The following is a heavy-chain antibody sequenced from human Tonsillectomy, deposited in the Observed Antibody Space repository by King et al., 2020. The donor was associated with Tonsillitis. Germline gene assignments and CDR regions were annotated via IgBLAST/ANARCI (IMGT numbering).Heavy chain of an antibody. CDR1: RYTFTSYY. V-gene: IGHV1-46*01. Sequence: VQLVESGAEVKKPGASVKVSCTASRYTFTSYYMHWVRQAPGQGLEWMGVINPSGGSTSYAQKFQGRVTMTRDTSTSTVYMEVSSLRSEDTAVYYCARDYGGYSYGLGYWGQGTLVTVSS. CDR3: ARDYGGYSYGLGY. J-gene: IGHJ4*02. D-gene: IGHD5-18*01. CDR2: INPSGGST.